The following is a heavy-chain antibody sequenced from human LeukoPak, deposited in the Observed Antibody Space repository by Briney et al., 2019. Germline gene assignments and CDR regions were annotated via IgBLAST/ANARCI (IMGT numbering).Heavy chain of an antibody. CDR1: GFTFSSYA. CDR2: ISGSGGST. J-gene: IGHJ4*02. Sequence: GGSLRLSCAASGFTFSSYAMSWVRQAPGKGLEGVSAISGSGGSTYYADSVKGRFTISRDNSKNTLYLQMNSLRAEDTAVYYCAKSAGFRGVREYYFDYWGQGTLVTVSS. D-gene: IGHD3-10*01. V-gene: IGHV3-23*01. CDR3: AKSAGFRGVREYYFDY.